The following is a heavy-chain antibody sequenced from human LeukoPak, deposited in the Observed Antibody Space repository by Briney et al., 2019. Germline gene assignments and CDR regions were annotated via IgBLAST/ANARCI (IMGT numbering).Heavy chain of an antibody. CDR1: GGTFSSYA. D-gene: IGHD4-23*01. Sequence: ASVKVSCKASGGTFSSYAISWVRQAPGQGLEWMGGIIPIFGTANYAQKFQGRVTITADKSTSTAYMELSSLRSEDTAVYYCARDLGGNSKGGCRLDYWGQGTLVTVSS. CDR2: IIPIFGTA. J-gene: IGHJ4*02. CDR3: ARDLGGNSKGGCRLDY. V-gene: IGHV1-69*06.